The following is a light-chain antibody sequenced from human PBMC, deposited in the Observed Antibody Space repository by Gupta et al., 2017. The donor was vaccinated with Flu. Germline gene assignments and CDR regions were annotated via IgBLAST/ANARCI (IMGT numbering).Light chain of an antibody. CDR1: KLGDKY. J-gene: IGLJ3*02. CDR2: KDN. CDR3: QAWDSSTAV. Sequence: SYALTQSPSMAVSPGQTATITCSGDKLGDKYASWYQQRPGQSPILVVYKDNKRPSEIPERFSGSNSGNTATLTISGTQAVDEADYYCQAWDSSTAVFGGGTKLTVL. V-gene: IGLV3-1*01.